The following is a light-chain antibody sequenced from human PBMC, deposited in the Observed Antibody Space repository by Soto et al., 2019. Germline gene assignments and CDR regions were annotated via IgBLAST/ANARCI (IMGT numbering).Light chain of an antibody. CDR3: QQFDTLIT. J-gene: IGKJ5*01. Sequence: DIQMTHSPFSLSSPVGDRVTTTFQASQDISFFLNWYQQKPGKAPKLLIYDASILQAGVPSRFSGGGSGTDFTFTISSLHPEDVATYYCQQFDTLITFGQGTRLESK. CDR1: QDISFF. V-gene: IGKV1-33*01. CDR2: DAS.